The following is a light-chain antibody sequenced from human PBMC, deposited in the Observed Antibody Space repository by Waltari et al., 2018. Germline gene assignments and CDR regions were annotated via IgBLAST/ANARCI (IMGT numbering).Light chain of an antibody. CDR2: WAS. V-gene: IGKV4-1*01. J-gene: IGKJ1*01. CDR1: QSVLHRSNNKNY. CDR3: QQFQSHLRT. Sequence: DIVMTQSPESLAVSLGERGTITCKSSQSVLHRSNNKNYFAWYQQKPGQPPKLLIYWASTRKSGVPDRFSGSGSGTDFTLTISSLQAEDVAVYYCQQFQSHLRTFGRGTKVEIK.